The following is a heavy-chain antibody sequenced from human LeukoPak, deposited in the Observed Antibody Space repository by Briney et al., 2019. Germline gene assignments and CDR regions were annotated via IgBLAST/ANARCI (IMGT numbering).Heavy chain of an antibody. D-gene: IGHD2-8*01. V-gene: IGHV1-18*01. J-gene: IGHJ5*02. Sequence: GASVKVSCKASGYPFTSYSISWVRQAPGQGLEWMGWISAYNGNTNYAQKLQGRVTMTTDTSTSTAYMELRSLRSDDTAVYYCARCSYCTNCVCYAGWFDPWGQGTLVTVSS. CDR1: GYPFTSYS. CDR3: ARCSYCTNCVCYAGWFDP. CDR2: ISAYNGNT.